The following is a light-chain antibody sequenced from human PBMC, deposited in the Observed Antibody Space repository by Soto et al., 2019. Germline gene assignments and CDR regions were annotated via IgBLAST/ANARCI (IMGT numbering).Light chain of an antibody. CDR2: EGS. Sequence: QSALTQPASVSGSPGQSITISCTGTSSDVGNYNLVSWYQHHPGKAPKLMIYEGSKWPSGVSNRFSGSKSGNTASLTISGLQAEDEADYYCCSYAGSSTFYVFGTGTKVTVL. CDR3: CSYAGSSTFYV. CDR1: SSDVGNYNL. J-gene: IGLJ1*01. V-gene: IGLV2-23*03.